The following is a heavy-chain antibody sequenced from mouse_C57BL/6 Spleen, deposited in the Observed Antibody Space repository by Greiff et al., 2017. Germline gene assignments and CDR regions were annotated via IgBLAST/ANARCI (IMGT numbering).Heavy chain of an antibody. J-gene: IGHJ2*01. Sequence: VKLVESGAELAKPGASVKLSCKASGYTFTSYWMHWVKQRPGQGLEWIGYINPSSGYTKYNQKFKDKATLTADKSSSTAYMQLSSLTYEGSTVYYCAKDSSGYDYWGQSTTLTVSS. D-gene: IGHD3-2*02. CDR2: INPSSGYT. CDR3: AKDSSGYDY. V-gene: IGHV1-7*01. CDR1: GYTFTSYW.